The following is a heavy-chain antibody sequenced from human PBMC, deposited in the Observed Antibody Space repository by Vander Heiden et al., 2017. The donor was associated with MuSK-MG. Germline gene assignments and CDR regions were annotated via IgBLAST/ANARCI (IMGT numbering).Heavy chain of an antibody. CDR3: TRRSYDILTGYPTGAFDI. D-gene: IGHD3-9*01. V-gene: IGHV3-49*03. CDR1: GFTFGDYA. J-gene: IGHJ3*02. Sequence: EVQLVESGGGLVQPGRSLRLSCTVSGFTFGDYAMSWFRQAPGKGLEWLSCIRSKAYGGTTEYAASVKGRFTISRDDSKSIAYLQMSSLKTEDTAVYYCTRRSYDILTGYPTGAFDIWGQGTMVTVSS. CDR2: IRSKAYGGTT.